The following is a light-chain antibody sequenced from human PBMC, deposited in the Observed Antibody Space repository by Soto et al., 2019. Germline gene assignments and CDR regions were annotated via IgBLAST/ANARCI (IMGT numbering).Light chain of an antibody. V-gene: IGKV4-1*01. Sequence: DIVMTQSPDSLAVSLGERATINCKSSQSVLYSSNNKNYLAWYQQNPGQPPKLLIYWASTRESGVPDRLSGSGSGTDFTLTISSLQAEDVAVYYCQQYYITPQTFGQGTKVEIK. CDR3: QQYYITPQT. J-gene: IGKJ1*01. CDR2: WAS. CDR1: QSVLYSSNNKNY.